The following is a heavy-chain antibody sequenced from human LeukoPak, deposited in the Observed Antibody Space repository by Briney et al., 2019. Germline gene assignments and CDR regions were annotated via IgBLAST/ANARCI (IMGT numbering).Heavy chain of an antibody. D-gene: IGHD3-10*01. CDR3: AREYCYGSGSYYKDY. J-gene: IGHJ4*02. V-gene: IGHV3-30-3*01. CDR2: ISYDGSNK. Sequence: DPGGSLRLSCAASGFTFSSYAMHWVRQAPGKGLEWVAVISYDGSNKYYADSVKGRFTISRDNSKNTLYLQMNSLRAVDTAVYYCAREYCYGSGSYYKDYWGQGTLVTVSS. CDR1: GFTFSSYA.